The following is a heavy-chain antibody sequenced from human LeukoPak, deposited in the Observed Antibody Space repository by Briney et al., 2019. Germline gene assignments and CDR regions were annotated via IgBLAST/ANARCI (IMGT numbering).Heavy chain of an antibody. J-gene: IGHJ1*01. Sequence: GGSLRLSCAASGFTFSSYGMHWVRQAPGKGLEWVAVISYDGSNKYYADSVKGRFTISRDDSKNRLYLQMNSLRAEDTAVYYCARDYDSSGYYLSTEYFQHWGQGTLVTVSS. CDR2: ISYDGSNK. D-gene: IGHD3-22*01. CDR1: GFTFSSYG. V-gene: IGHV3-30*03. CDR3: ARDYDSSGYYLSTEYFQH.